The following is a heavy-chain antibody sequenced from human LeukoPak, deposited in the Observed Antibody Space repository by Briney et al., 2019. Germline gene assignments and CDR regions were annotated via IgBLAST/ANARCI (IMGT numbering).Heavy chain of an antibody. CDR1: GGSISSSNW. J-gene: IGHJ4*02. Sequence: PSGTLSLTCAVSGGSISSSNWWSWVRQPPGKGLEWIGEIYHSGSTNYNPSLKSRVTISVDKSKNQFSLKLSSVTAADTAVYYCARGKRGWYRDRTWGYDYWGQGTLVTVSS. CDR2: IYHSGST. D-gene: IGHD6-19*01. V-gene: IGHV4-4*02. CDR3: ARGKRGWYRDRTWGYDY.